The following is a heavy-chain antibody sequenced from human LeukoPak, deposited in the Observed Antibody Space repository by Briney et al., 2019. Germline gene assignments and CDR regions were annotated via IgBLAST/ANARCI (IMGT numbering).Heavy chain of an antibody. J-gene: IGHJ4*02. CDR1: GGSVSSGSYY. CDR3: ARDPLGGGLDY. CDR2: IYYSGNT. V-gene: IGHV4-61*01. Sequence: PSETLSLTCTVSGGSVSSGSYYWSWIRQPPGKGLEWIGYIYYSGNTNYNPSLKSRVTISVDTSKNQFSLKLSSVTAADTAVYYCARDPLGGGLDYWGQGTLVTVSS. D-gene: IGHD3-16*01.